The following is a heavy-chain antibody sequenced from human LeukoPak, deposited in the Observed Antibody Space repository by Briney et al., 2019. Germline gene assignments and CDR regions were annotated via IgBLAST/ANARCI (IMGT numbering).Heavy chain of an antibody. CDR3: ARGVGLVDY. CDR1: GFSFSSYS. CDR2: ITSSSSVM. V-gene: IGHV3-48*01. Sequence: GGSLRLSCAASGFSFSSYSMNWVRQAPGKGLEWVSYITSSSSVMHYADAVKGRFTISRDNSKNALYLQMGSLRAEDMAVYYCARGVGLVDYWGQGTLVTVSS. J-gene: IGHJ4*02. D-gene: IGHD1-26*01.